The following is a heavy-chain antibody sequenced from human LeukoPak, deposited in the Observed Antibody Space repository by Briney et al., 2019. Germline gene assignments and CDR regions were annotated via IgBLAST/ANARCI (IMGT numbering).Heavy chain of an antibody. CDR2: IWYDGSNK. V-gene: IGHV3-33*06. J-gene: IGHJ6*03. D-gene: IGHD5-12*01. Sequence: GGPLRLSCAASGFTFSSYGMHWVRQAPGKGLEWVAVIWYDGSNKYYADSVKGRFTISRDNSKNTLYLQMNSLRAEDTAVYYCAKDQRRRGYSGYDSNYYYYMDVWGKGTTVTVSS. CDR1: GFTFSSYG. CDR3: AKDQRRRGYSGYDSNYYYYMDV.